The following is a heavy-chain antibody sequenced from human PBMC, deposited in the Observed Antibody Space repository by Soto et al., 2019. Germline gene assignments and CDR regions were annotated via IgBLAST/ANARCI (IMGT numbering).Heavy chain of an antibody. CDR3: AHAGDYDLLTFDH. J-gene: IGHJ4*02. Sequence: QITLKESGPTLVRPAQTLTLTCDFSGFSLSTYHMGVAWIRQPPGKALEWLALIYWDDDKRYSPSLKDRLAISEDTSSNQVVLTITYMDPGDTATYFCAHAGDYDLLTFDHWGPGTLVTVSS. V-gene: IGHV2-5*02. CDR2: IYWDDDK. CDR1: GFSLSTYHMG. D-gene: IGHD4-17*01.